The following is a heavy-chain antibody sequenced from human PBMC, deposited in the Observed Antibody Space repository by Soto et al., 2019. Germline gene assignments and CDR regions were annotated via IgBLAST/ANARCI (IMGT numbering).Heavy chain of an antibody. CDR2: IIPIFGTA. Sequence: QVQLVQSGAEVKKPGSSVKVSCKASGGTFSSYAISWVRQAPGQGLEWMGGIIPIFGTANYAQKFQGRVTITAYESTSTASMELSSLRSEDTAVYYCARAVGYSYGYPLHLYGMDVWGQGTTVTVSS. CDR1: GGTFSSYA. J-gene: IGHJ6*02. V-gene: IGHV1-69*12. D-gene: IGHD5-18*01. CDR3: ARAVGYSYGYPLHLYGMDV.